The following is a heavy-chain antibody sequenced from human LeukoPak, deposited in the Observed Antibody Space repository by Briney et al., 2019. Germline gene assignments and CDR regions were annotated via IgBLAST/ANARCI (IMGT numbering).Heavy chain of an antibody. CDR2: HYYSGST. V-gene: IGHV4-59*08. Sequence: SETLSLTCTVSGGSISSYYWSWIRQPPGKGLEWIGDHYYSGSTNYNPSLKSRVTISVDTSKNQFSLKLSSVTAADTAVYYCGRHGSGWPYYYYYYGMDVWGQGTTVTVSS. CDR1: GGSISSYY. CDR3: GRHGSGWPYYYYYYGMDV. D-gene: IGHD6-19*01. J-gene: IGHJ6*02.